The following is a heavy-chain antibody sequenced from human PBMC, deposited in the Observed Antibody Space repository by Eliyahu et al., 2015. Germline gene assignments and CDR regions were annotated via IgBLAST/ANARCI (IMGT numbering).Heavy chain of an antibody. V-gene: IGHV3-30*18. J-gene: IGHJ4*02. CDR3: AKDPSATGSSDGY. CDR2: ISYDGSNK. CDR1: GXTFXSYG. Sequence: QVQLVESGGGVVQPGRSLRLSXAXSGXTFXSYGXHWVRQAPGKGLGWVAVISYDGSNKXYADSVKGRFTISRDNSKNTLYLQMNSLRAEDTAVYYCAKDPSATGSSDGYWGQGTLVTVSS. D-gene: IGHD2-15*01.